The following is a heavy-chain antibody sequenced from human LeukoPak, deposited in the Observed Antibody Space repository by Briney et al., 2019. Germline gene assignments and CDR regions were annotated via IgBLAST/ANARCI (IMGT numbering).Heavy chain of an antibody. Sequence: PSETLSLTCAVSGGSISSSNWWSWVRQPPGKGLEWIGEIYDSGSTSCNPSLKSRVTMSVDTSKNQFSLKLSSVTAADTAVYYCATLGYDFWSGYYPYYYYGMDVWGQGTTVTVSS. V-gene: IGHV4-4*02. D-gene: IGHD3-3*01. J-gene: IGHJ6*02. CDR2: IYDSGST. CDR1: GGSISSSNW. CDR3: ATLGYDFWSGYYPYYYYGMDV.